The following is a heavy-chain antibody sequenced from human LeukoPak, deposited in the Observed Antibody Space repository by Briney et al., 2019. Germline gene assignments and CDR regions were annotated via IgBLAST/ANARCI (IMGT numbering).Heavy chain of an antibody. CDR3: ARDRPYYDDPYYYYGMDV. J-gene: IGHJ6*02. Sequence: GASVKVSCKASGYTFISYTLHWVRQAPGQRLEWMGWINAGNGNTKYSQKFQGRVTITADESTSTAYMELSSLRSEDTAVYYCARDRPYYDDPYYYYGMDVWGQGTTVTVSS. CDR1: GYTFISYT. CDR2: INAGNGNT. D-gene: IGHD3-22*01. V-gene: IGHV1-3*01.